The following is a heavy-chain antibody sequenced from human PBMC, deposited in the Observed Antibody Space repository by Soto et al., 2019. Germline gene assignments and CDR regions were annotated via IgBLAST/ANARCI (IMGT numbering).Heavy chain of an antibody. Sequence: QLGESGGGVVPPGASLRLSCAASGFTFSTFGMHWVRQTPGKGLEWVAVISYDGNNKVYADSVKGRFTISRDNFKNTVDLVMNNLKVDDTAVYYCAKDLQAYGDYDYYCYGLDVWGQGATVSVSS. CDR2: ISYDGNNK. V-gene: IGHV3-30*18. CDR3: AKDLQAYGDYDYYCYGLDV. J-gene: IGHJ6*02. D-gene: IGHD4-17*01. CDR1: GFTFSTFG.